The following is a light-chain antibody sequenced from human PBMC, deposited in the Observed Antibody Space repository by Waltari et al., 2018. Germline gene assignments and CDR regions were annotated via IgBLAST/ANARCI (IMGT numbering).Light chain of an antibody. CDR1: HSVSRA. CDR2: GAS. Sequence: EIVLTQSPGTLSLSLGERATLSCRASHSVSRALAWYQQKPGQAPRLLIYGASTRATGIPDRFSGSGSGTDFSLTISRLEPDDFAVYYCQHYVRLPATFGQGTTVEI. J-gene: IGKJ1*01. V-gene: IGKV3-20*01. CDR3: QHYVRLPAT.